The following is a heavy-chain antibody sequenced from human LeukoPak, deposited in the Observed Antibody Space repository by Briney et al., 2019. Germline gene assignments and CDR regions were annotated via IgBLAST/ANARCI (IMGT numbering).Heavy chain of an antibody. Sequence: GGSLRLSCAVSGFTFSTYWMTWVRQAPGKGLEWVAHINQDGTETHYVDSVKGRFTVSRDNAKSSLYLQMNSLRAEDTAVYYCARDAGHSGYDLLDYWGQGTLVTVSS. V-gene: IGHV3-7*01. D-gene: IGHD5-12*01. CDR3: ARDAGHSGYDLLDY. CDR2: INQDGTET. J-gene: IGHJ4*02. CDR1: GFTFSTYW.